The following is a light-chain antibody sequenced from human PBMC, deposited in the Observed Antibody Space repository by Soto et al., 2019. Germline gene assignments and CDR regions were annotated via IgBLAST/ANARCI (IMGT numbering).Light chain of an antibody. J-gene: IGLJ1*01. CDR1: NSYFESYNL. Sequence: QSVLTQPASVSGSPGQSVTISCTGSNSYFESYNLVSWYQQFPGKVPKVIIYEVNKRPSGVSDRFSGSKSGGTASLTISGLQAEDEADYYCCSFAGGSSFEAFGTGTKVT. CDR3: CSFAGGSSFEA. V-gene: IGLV2-23*02. CDR2: EVN.